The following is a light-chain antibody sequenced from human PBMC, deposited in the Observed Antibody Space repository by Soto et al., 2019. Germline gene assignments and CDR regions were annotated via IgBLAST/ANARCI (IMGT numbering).Light chain of an antibody. CDR1: QSVSSN. Sequence: EIVMTQSQATLSVSPGERATLSCRASQSVSSNLAWYQQKPGQAPRLLIYGASTRATGIPARFSGSGSGTEFTITISSLQSEDFAVYYCQQYNNWPLPFGGGTNVEIK. V-gene: IGKV3-15*01. CDR3: QQYNNWPLP. J-gene: IGKJ4*01. CDR2: GAS.